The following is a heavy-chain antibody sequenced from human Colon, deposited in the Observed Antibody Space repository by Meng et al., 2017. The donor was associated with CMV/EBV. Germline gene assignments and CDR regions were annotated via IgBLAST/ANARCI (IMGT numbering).Heavy chain of an antibody. CDR3: ARARWFTF. CDR1: GFTFTSYD. CDR2: IGRGSGA. D-gene: IGHD2-15*01. V-gene: IGHV3-23*01. J-gene: IGHJ4*02. Sequence: EVQLLESGGGLVQPGGSMRLSCAASGFTFTSYDMSWVRQAPGKGLEWVSTIGRGSGANYADSVKGRFTMSRDNSKNTVYLEMNNLRAEDTAIYYCARARWFTFWGQGVLVTVSS.